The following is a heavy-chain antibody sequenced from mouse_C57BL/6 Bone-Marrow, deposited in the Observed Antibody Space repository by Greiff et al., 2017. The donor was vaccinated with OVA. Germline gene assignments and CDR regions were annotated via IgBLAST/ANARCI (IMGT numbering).Heavy chain of an antibody. V-gene: IGHV1-42*01. D-gene: IGHD2-1*01. CDR1: GYSFTGYY. J-gene: IGHJ2*01. Sequence: EVHLVESGPELVKPGASVMISCKASGYSFTGYYMNWVKQSPEKSLEWIGEINPSTGGTTYNQKFKAKATLTVDKSSSTAYMQLKSLTSEDSAVYYCARDYGNGYWGQGTTLTVSS. CDR2: INPSTGGT. CDR3: ARDYGNGY.